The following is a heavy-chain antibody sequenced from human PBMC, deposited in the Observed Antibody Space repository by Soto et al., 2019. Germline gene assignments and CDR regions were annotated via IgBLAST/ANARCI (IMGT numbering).Heavy chain of an antibody. CDR2: IYYSGST. CDR3: ARDLSDFWSGPPQGWFDP. Sequence: PSETLSLTCTVSGGSVSSGSYYWSWIRQPPGKGLEWIGYIYYSGSTNYNPSLKSRVTISVDTSKNQFSLKLSSVTAADTAVYYCARDLSDFWSGPPQGWFDPWGQGTLVTVSS. J-gene: IGHJ5*02. V-gene: IGHV4-61*01. D-gene: IGHD3-3*01. CDR1: GGSVSSGSYY.